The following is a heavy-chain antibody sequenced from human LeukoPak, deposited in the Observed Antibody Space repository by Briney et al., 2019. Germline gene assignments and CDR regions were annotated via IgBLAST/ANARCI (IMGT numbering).Heavy chain of an antibody. D-gene: IGHD5-24*01. V-gene: IGHV5-51*01. CDR3: ARQDGYALYYFDY. CDR2: IYPSDSDT. Sequence: GESLRISCKTSGYTFTAYWIAWVRQMPGKGLEWMGIIYPSDSDTRYSPSFQGQVTISADKSISTAYLRWSSLKASDTAMYYCARQDGYALYYFDYWGQGTLVTVSS. J-gene: IGHJ4*02. CDR1: GYTFTAYW.